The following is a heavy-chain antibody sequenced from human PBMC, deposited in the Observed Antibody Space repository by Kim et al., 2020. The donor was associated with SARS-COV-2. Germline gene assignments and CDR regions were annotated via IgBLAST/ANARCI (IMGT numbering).Heavy chain of an antibody. CDR1: GGSITSYY. CDR2: IFSSGTT. CDR3: ARELYYYDSSGPVLDY. Sequence: SETLSLTCTVSGGSITSYYWGWIRQPPGRGLEWIGYIFSSGTTRYNPSLKSRVTISVDMSKNQFSLKLSSVTAADTALYYCARELYYYDSSGPVLDYWS. V-gene: IGHV4-59*01. J-gene: IGHJ4*01. D-gene: IGHD3-22*01.